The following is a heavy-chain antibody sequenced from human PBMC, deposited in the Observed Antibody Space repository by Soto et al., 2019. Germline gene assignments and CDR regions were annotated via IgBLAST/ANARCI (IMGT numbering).Heavy chain of an antibody. V-gene: IGHV4-31*03. Sequence: QVQLQESGPGLVKPSQTLSLTCTVSGGSISSGGYYWSWIRQHPGKGLEWIGYIYYSGSTYYNPSLKRRVTISVDTFKNQFSLKLSSVTAADTAVYYCARGDTYYYDSSGYYVQTYWYFDLWGRGTLVTVSS. CDR1: GGSISSGGYY. D-gene: IGHD3-22*01. CDR3: ARGDTYYYDSSGYYVQTYWYFDL. J-gene: IGHJ2*01. CDR2: IYYSGST.